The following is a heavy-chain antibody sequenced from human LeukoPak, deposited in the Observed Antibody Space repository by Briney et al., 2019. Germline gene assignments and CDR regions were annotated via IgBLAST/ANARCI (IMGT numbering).Heavy chain of an antibody. Sequence: GGSLRLSCAASGFTFSSYSMNWVRQAPGKGLEWVSYISSSSSTIYCADSVKGRFTISRDNSKNTLYLQMNSLRAEDTAVYYCAKHHCSSTSCYRVFDFWGQGTLVTVSS. J-gene: IGHJ4*02. V-gene: IGHV3-48*01. CDR2: ISSSSSTI. D-gene: IGHD2-2*02. CDR1: GFTFSSYS. CDR3: AKHHCSSTSCYRVFDF.